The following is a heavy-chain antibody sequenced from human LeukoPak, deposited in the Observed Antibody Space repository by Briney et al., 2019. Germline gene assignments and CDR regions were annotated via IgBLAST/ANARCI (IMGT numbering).Heavy chain of an antibody. CDR3: GRAFIAARPGGGFDY. D-gene: IGHD6-6*01. V-gene: IGHV4-39*07. Sequence: SETLSLTCTVSGGSISSSSYYWGWIRQPPGKGLEWIGSIYYSGSTYYNPSLKSRVTISVDTSNNQFSLKLSSVTAADTAVYYCGRAFIAARPGGGFDYWGQGTLVTVSS. CDR1: GGSISSSSYY. J-gene: IGHJ4*02. CDR2: IYYSGST.